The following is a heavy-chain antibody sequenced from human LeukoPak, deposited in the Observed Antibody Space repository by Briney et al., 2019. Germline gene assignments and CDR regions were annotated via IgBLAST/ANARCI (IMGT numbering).Heavy chain of an antibody. J-gene: IGHJ5*02. CDR1: GYTFTNYG. CDR2: ISAYSGHT. Sequence: ASVTVSCKASGYTFTNYGISWVRQAPGQGPEWMGWISAYSGHTNYAQKLQGRVTMTTDTSTSTAYMELRSLRSDDTAVSYCARDNHSGSWSWFDPWGQGTLVSVSA. CDR3: ARDNHSGSWSWFDP. D-gene: IGHD6-13*01. V-gene: IGHV1-18*01.